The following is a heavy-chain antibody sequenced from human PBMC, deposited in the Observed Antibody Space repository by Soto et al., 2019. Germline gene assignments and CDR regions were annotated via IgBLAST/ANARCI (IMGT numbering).Heavy chain of an antibody. D-gene: IGHD2-2*01. J-gene: IGHJ4*02. Sequence: PGGSMRVACVTTGFRMAVYRLNWVRQAPGKGLEWVSLIQGDTGRKFYSASVRGRFIISRDDAKSSVYLQMNALRVEDTAVYYCVREQYAPRDYWGQGT. CDR3: VREQYAPRDY. CDR1: GFRMAVYR. V-gene: IGHV3-21*01. CDR2: IQGDTGRK.